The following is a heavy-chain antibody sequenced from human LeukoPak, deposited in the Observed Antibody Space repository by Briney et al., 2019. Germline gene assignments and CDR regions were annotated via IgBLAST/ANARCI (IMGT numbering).Heavy chain of an antibody. Sequence: PRGSLTLSCATYGFTFSTYGMDWDRQAPGKGLEWVAVTSYDGSDTYYADPGKGRFIISRDNSKNTLYLQINSLRAEDAAVYYCAKDRWIRRISLAGQDYWGQGTLVTVSS. D-gene: IGHD6-19*01. CDR1: GFTFSTYG. J-gene: IGHJ4*02. CDR2: TSYDGSDT. V-gene: IGHV3-30*18. CDR3: AKDRWIRRISLAGQDY.